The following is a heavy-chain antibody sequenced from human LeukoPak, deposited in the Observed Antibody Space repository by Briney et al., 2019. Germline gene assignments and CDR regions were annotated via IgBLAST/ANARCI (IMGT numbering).Heavy chain of an antibody. CDR1: GFTFSSYA. D-gene: IGHD3-10*01. CDR3: AKTSAGIRGGYFDY. V-gene: IGHV3-23*01. CDR2: INDSGGNT. Sequence: GGSLRLSCAASGFTFSSYAMSWVRQAPGKGLEWVSLINDSGGNTYYADSVKGRFTISRDNSKNTLFRQMSSLRAEDTAVYYCAKTSAGIRGGYFDYWGQGTLVTVSS. J-gene: IGHJ4*02.